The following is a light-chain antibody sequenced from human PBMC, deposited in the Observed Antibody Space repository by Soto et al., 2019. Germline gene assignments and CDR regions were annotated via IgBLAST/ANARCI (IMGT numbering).Light chain of an antibody. CDR3: QQRSNWPPPIT. V-gene: IGKV3-11*01. Sequence: EIVLTQSPATLSLSPGDRATLSCGASQSVSSYLAGYQQKPGQAPRLLIYDASNMATGIPARFSGSGSGTDFTLTITSLEPEDFAVYSCQQRSNWPPPITCGQGTRLEIK. CDR2: DAS. CDR1: QSVSSY. J-gene: IGKJ5*01.